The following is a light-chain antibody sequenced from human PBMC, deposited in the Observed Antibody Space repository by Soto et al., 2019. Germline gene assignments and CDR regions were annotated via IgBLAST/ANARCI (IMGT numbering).Light chain of an antibody. CDR2: DVS. J-gene: IGLJ3*02. CDR3: SSYTSSSTLV. V-gene: IGLV2-14*01. CDR1: SSDIGGYNY. Sequence: QSVLTQPASVSGSPGQSITISCTGTSSDIGGYNYVSWYQQHPGKAPKLMIYDVSNRPSGVSNRFSGYKSGNTASLTISGFQAEDEAHYYCSSYTSSSTLVFGGGTQLTVL.